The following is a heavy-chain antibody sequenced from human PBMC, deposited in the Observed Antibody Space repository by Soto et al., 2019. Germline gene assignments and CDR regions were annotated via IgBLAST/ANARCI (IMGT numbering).Heavy chain of an antibody. V-gene: IGHV1-69*02. J-gene: IGHJ4*02. Sequence: GALVKVSCKASGGTFSSYTISWVRQAPGQGLEWMGRIIPIPGIANYAQKFQGRVTITADKSTSTAYMELSSLRSEDTAVYYCARANGYSSGWRDYWGQGTLVTVSS. D-gene: IGHD6-19*01. CDR2: IIPIPGIA. CDR3: ARANGYSSGWRDY. CDR1: GGTFSSYT.